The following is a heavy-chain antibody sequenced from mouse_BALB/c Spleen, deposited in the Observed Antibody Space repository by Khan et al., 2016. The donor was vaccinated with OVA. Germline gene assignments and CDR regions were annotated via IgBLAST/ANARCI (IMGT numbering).Heavy chain of an antibody. CDR2: INTYTGEP. CDR1: GYIFTSYG. Sequence: QIQLVQSGPELKKPGETVKISCKASGYIFTSYGMNWVKQAPGKGLKWMGWINTYTGEPTYADDFKGRFAFSLETSARTAYLQINNLKNDDTATYFCARGDDGYYDAWFVYWGQGTLVTVSA. J-gene: IGHJ3*01. V-gene: IGHV9-3-1*01. D-gene: IGHD2-3*01. CDR3: ARGDDGYYDAWFVY.